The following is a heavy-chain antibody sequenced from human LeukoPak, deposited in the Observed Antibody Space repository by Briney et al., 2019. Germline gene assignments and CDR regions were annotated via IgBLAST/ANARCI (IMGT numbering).Heavy chain of an antibody. V-gene: IGHV3-48*03. CDR1: GFTFSSYK. Sequence: GGSLRLSCAASGFTFSSYKMIWVRQAPGKGLEWVSYITTSGTTTYYADSLKGRFTISRDNAKNSLYLQMNSLRAEDTAVYYCARVLFHSLAVFDYWGQGTLVTVSS. CDR2: ITTSGTTT. D-gene: IGHD2/OR15-2a*01. J-gene: IGHJ4*02. CDR3: ARVLFHSLAVFDY.